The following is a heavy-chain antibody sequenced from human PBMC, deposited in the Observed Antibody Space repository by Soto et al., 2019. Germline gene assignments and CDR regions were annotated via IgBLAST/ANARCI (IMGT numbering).Heavy chain of an antibody. CDR1: GFTFSDYY. J-gene: IGHJ5*02. CDR2: ISSSSSYT. V-gene: IGHV3-11*03. D-gene: IGHD3-22*01. CDR3: ARLRFSSGYYHNWFDP. Sequence: GGSLRLSCAASGFTFSDYYMSWIRQAPGKGLEWFSYISSSSSYTNYADSVKGRFTISRDNAKNSLYLQMNSLRAEDTAVYYCARLRFSSGYYHNWFDPWGQGTLVTVSS.